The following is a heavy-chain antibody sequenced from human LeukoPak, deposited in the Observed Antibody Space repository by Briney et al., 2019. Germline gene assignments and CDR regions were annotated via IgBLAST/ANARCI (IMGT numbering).Heavy chain of an antibody. V-gene: IGHV3-21*04. CDR1: GFTFSNYN. CDR3: ARDCGSDCSKAFDI. Sequence: GGSLRLSCAASGFTFSNYNMNWVRQAPGKGLEWVASINSRSSSIYYGDSVKGRFTISRDNVKNSLYLQMNSLRVEDTAVYYCARDCGSDCSKAFDIWGQGTMVTVSS. D-gene: IGHD2-21*02. CDR2: INSRSSSI. J-gene: IGHJ3*02.